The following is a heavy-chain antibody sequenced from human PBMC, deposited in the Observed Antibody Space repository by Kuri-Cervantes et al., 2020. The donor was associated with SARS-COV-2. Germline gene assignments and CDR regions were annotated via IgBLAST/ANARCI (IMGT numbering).Heavy chain of an antibody. CDR2: IYSGGTT. Sequence: LSLTCAASGFTVTSDYMTWVRQAPGKGLEWVSIIYSGGTTYYGDSVKGRFTMSRDTSKSTVYLQTDSLRVDDTAVYYCARARLGDWYFDLWGRGTMVTVSS. V-gene: IGHV3-66*01. J-gene: IGHJ2*01. D-gene: IGHD3-16*01. CDR1: GFTVTSDY. CDR3: ARARLGDWYFDL.